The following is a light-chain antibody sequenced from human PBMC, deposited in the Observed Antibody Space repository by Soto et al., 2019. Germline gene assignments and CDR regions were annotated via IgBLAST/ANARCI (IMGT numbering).Light chain of an antibody. CDR3: QQYYSYPRT. CDR2: TAS. Sequence: DIQLTQSPSFLSASVGDRVTITCRASQGISSYLAWYQQKPGKAPNLLIHTASTLQSGVPSRFSGSGSGTDFTLTISCLQSEDFATYYCQQYYSYPRTFGQGTKVDIK. V-gene: IGKV1-9*01. CDR1: QGISSY. J-gene: IGKJ1*01.